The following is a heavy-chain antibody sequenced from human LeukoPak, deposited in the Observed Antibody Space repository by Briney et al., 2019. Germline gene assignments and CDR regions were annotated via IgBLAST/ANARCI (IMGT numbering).Heavy chain of an antibody. J-gene: IGHJ4*02. CDR2: ISSSSSTI. V-gene: IGHV3-48*02. CDR1: GFTFSSYS. CDR3: AREYSSSWYEGTFDY. D-gene: IGHD6-13*01. Sequence: PGGSLRLSCAASGFTFSSYSMNWVCQAPGKGLEWVSYISSSSSTIYYADSVKGRFTISRDSAKNSLYLQMNSLRDEDTAVYYCAREYSSSWYEGTFDYWGQGTLVTVSS.